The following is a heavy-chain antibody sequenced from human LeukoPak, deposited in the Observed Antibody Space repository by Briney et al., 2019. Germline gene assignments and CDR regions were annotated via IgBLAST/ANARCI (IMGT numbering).Heavy chain of an antibody. V-gene: IGHV4-59*08. CDR3: ARLYWVWASYPLLDY. D-gene: IGHD3-16*02. Sequence: SETLSLTCTVSGGSISSYYWSWIRQPPGKGLEWIGYIYYSGSTNYNPSLKSRVTISVDTSKNQFSLKLSSVTAADTAVYYCARLYWVWASYPLLDYWGQGTLVTVSS. CDR2: IYYSGST. CDR1: GGSISSYY. J-gene: IGHJ4*02.